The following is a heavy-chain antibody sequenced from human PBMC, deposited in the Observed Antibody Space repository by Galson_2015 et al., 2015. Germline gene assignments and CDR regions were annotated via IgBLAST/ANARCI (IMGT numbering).Heavy chain of an antibody. Sequence: SQRLSCAASGFTFSNYWMAWVRQAPGKGLEWVANVKQDGSEKHYVDSVKGRFVISSDNAKNSVYLQLNNLRAEDTAVYYCTRGAPQYWYFDLWGPGTLVTVSS. J-gene: IGHJ2*01. CDR3: TRGAPQYWYFDL. CDR1: GFTFSNYW. V-gene: IGHV3-7*03. CDR2: VKQDGSEK.